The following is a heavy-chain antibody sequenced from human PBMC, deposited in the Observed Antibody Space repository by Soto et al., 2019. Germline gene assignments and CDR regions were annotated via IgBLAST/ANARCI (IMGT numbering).Heavy chain of an antibody. D-gene: IGHD6-6*01. CDR1: GGSISSGGYY. CDR2: NYYSGIT. CDR3: ARGSSIAGLYYGMDV. Sequence: PSETLSLTCTVSGGSISSGGYYWTWIRQHPGKGLEWIGYNYYSGITYYNPSLKSRVGISLDTSKNQFSLKLSSVTAADTAVYYCARGSSIAGLYYGMDVWGQGTTVTVSS. V-gene: IGHV4-31*03. J-gene: IGHJ6*02.